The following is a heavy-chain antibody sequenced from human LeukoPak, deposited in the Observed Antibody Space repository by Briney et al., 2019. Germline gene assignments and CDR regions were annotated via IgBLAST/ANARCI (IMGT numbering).Heavy chain of an antibody. CDR3: ARARYVNSFYAFNI. Sequence: SETLSLTSTVSGGSISSYYWSWIRLPPGKGLEWIGYLSKSGNTNYSPSLKSRVTIFGDTSKNQFFLKLSSVTAADTAMYYCARARYVNSFYAFNIWGQGTLVTVSS. D-gene: IGHD3-9*01. CDR2: LSKSGNT. CDR1: GGSISSYY. J-gene: IGHJ3*02. V-gene: IGHV4-59*01.